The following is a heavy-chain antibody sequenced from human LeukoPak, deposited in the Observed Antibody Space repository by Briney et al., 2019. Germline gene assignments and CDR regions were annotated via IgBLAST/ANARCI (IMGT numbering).Heavy chain of an antibody. V-gene: IGHV3-23*01. CDR3: ARDMELST. CDR2: ISFSGANS. J-gene: IGHJ3*01. CDR1: GFTFRDSA. Sequence: GGSLRLSCSASGFTFRDSAMTWVRQAPGKGLEWVSLISFSGANSYYPDSVKGRFSVSRDNSKDTLYLQLSGLRADDTAIYYCARDMELSTWGPGTMVTVSS. D-gene: IGHD3-16*02.